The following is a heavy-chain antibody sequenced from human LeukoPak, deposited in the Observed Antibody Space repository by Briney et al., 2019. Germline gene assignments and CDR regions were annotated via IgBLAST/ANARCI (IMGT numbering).Heavy chain of an antibody. D-gene: IGHD1-1*01. J-gene: IGHJ4*02. V-gene: IGHV3-74*01. CDR2: INNDGSIT. Sequence: GGSLRPSCAASGFTFNDYWMHWVRQAPGKGLVWVSHINNDGSITNYADSVKGRFTVSRDNAKSTVFLQMNSLRVEDTAVYYCARGPPGFRVGDYWGQGTLVTVSS. CDR1: GFTFNDYW. CDR3: ARGPPGFRVGDY.